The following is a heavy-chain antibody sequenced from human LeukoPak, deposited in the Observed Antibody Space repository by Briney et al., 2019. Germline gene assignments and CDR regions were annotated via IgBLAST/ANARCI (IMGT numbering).Heavy chain of an antibody. CDR1: GYTLTSYY. V-gene: IGHV1-46*01. J-gene: IGHJ4*02. CDR2: INPSGGST. CDR3: ARDRGYYDSSGPGVSDY. Sequence: ASVKVSCKASGYTLTSYYMHWVRQAPGQGLEWMGIINPSGGSTSYAQRFQGRVTMTRDTSTSTVYMELSSLRSEDTAAYYCARDRGYYDSSGPGVSDYWGQGTLVTVSS. D-gene: IGHD3-22*01.